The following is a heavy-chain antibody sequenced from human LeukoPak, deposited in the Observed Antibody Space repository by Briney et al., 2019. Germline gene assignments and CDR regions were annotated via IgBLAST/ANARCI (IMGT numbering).Heavy chain of an antibody. CDR3: AELGITMIGGV. V-gene: IGHV3-48*04. CDR2: ITSNSNTI. Sequence: PGGSLRLSCAASGFTFSSYTMNWVRQAPGKGLEWVSYITSNSNTIYYADSVKGRFTISRDNAKNSLYLQMNSLRAEDTAVYYCAELGITMIGGVWGKGTTVTISP. D-gene: IGHD3-10*02. J-gene: IGHJ6*04. CDR1: GFTFSSYT.